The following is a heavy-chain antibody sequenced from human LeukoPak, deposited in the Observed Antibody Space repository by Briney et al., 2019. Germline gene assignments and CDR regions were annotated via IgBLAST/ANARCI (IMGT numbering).Heavy chain of an antibody. CDR3: AINDGSGSYYKSDY. J-gene: IGHJ4*02. CDR2: IDQSGGT. CDR1: GGSFSGLY. V-gene: IGHV4-34*01. Sequence: PSETLSLTCGVYGGSFSGLYWSWIRQPPGKGLEWIGEIDQSGGTNYNPSLKSRVTITIDTSKNQFSLKVNSVTAADTAVYYCAINDGSGSYYKSDYWGQGTLVTVSS. D-gene: IGHD3-10*01.